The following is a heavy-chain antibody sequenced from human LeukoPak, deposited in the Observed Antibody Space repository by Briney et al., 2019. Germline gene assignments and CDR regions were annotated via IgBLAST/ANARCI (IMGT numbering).Heavy chain of an antibody. V-gene: IGHV4-59*12. J-gene: IGHJ5*02. CDR3: AREGLDYGGTLNWFDP. CDR1: IGSISNYY. Sequence: SETLSLTCTVSIGSISNYYWSWIRQPPGKGLEWIGYISYSGTTYYNPSLKSRVTISIDTSKNQFSLKVSSVTAADTAVYYCAREGLDYGGTLNWFDPWGQGTLVTVSS. D-gene: IGHD4-23*01. CDR2: ISYSGTT.